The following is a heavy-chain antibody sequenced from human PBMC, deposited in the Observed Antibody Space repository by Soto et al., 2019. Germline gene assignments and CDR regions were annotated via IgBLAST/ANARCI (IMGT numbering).Heavy chain of an antibody. D-gene: IGHD3-3*01. CDR2: IYSGGST. J-gene: IGHJ6*03. CDR3: ARGSRYDFWSGYYTQYYYMDV. V-gene: IGHV3-66*01. CDR1: GFTVSSNY. Sequence: GGSLRLSCAASGFTVSSNYMSWVRQAPGKGLEWVSVIYSGGSTNYADSVKGRSTISRDNSKNTLYLQMNSLRAEDTAVYYCARGSRYDFWSGYYTQYYYMDVWGKGTTVTVSS.